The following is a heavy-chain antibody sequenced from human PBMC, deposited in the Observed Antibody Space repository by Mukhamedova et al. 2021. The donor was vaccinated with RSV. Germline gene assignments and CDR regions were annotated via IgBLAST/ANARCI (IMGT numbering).Heavy chain of an antibody. D-gene: IGHD3-10*01. CDR2: ISYDGNNK. V-gene: IGHV3-30*04. J-gene: IGHJ4*01. CDR3: ATEGGRYYGSGNYYFDF. CDR1: SSYA. Sequence: SSYAMHWVRQAPGKGLEWVAVISYDGNNKYYADSVKGRFTISRDSSKNTLYLQMNSLRTEDTAVYYCATEGGRYYGSGNYYFDFWG.